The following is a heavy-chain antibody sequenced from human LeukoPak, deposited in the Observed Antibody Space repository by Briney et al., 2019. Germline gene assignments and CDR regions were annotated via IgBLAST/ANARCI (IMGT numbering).Heavy chain of an antibody. D-gene: IGHD6-13*01. CDR3: ARKRYSSRGVYGMDV. Sequence: SETLSLTCTVSGGSINSGSYFWNWIRQPAGKGLEWIGRIHVSGNINNNPSLKSRDTMSIDTSKNQFSLNLRSVTAADTAVYYCARKRYSSRGVYGMDVWGQGTTVTVSS. V-gene: IGHV4-61*10. CDR2: IHVSGNI. J-gene: IGHJ6*02. CDR1: GGSINSGSYF.